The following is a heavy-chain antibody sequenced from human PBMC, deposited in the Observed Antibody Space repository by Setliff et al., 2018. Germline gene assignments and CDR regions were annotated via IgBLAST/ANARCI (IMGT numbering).Heavy chain of an antibody. CDR2: TNWNGGST. V-gene: IGHV3-20*04. CDR1: GFTFDDFG. Sequence: LRLSCEAYGFTFDDFGMSWVRQAPGKGLEWVSGTNWNGGSTAYVDSVKGRFTISRDNARNSLYLQMNSLRVDDTAVYYCARDVYDFRTGLGGPWGQGTRVTVSS. J-gene: IGHJ5*02. D-gene: IGHD3-3*01. CDR3: ARDVYDFRTGLGGP.